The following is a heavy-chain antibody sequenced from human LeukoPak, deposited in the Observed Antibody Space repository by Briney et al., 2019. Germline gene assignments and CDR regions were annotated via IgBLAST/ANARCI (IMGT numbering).Heavy chain of an antibody. CDR2: IYYSGST. CDR3: ARHPTVSYSSGWYGGSWFDP. J-gene: IGHJ5*02. D-gene: IGHD6-19*01. CDR1: GGSISSSSYY. V-gene: IGHV4-39*01. Sequence: SETLSLACTVSGGSISSSSYYWGWIRQPPGKGLEWIGSIYYSGSTYYNPSLKSRVTISVDTSKNQFSLKLSSVTAADTAVYYCARHPTVSYSSGWYGGSWFDPWGQGTLVTVSS.